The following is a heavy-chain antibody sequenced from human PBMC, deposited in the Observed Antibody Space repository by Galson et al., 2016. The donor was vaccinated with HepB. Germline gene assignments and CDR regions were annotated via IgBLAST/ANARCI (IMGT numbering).Heavy chain of an antibody. D-gene: IGHD6-13*01. Sequence: QSGAEVKKPGESLKISCEGSGYSFTNYWIGWVRQMPGKGLEWLGIIYPGDSDTRYRPSFQGRVTFSVDKSISTAYLQWSSLQASDTAVYYCARQGPGEKAAAGTFDHWGQGTLVTVSS. CDR3: ARQGPGEKAAAGTFDH. CDR1: GYSFTNYW. CDR2: IYPGDSDT. J-gene: IGHJ4*02. V-gene: IGHV5-51*01.